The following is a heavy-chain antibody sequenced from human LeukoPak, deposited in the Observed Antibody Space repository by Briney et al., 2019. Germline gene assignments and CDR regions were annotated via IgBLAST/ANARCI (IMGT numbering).Heavy chain of an antibody. V-gene: IGHV4-39*01. Sequence: SETLSLTCAVSGVSISGSGYYLGWIRQPPGKGLEWIGNIYETGSTYYNASLQSRVTISVDMSKNQISLRLTSVSAADTAMYYCVKSGGYGLIDYWGQGTLVTVSS. CDR1: GVSISGSGYY. J-gene: IGHJ4*02. D-gene: IGHD6-19*01. CDR3: VKSGGYGLIDY. CDR2: IYETGST.